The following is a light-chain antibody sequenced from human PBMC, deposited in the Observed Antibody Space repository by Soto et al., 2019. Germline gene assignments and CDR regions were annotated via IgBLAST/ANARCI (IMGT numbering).Light chain of an antibody. CDR3: QQRNDLPVT. Sequence: EIVLTQSPATLSLSPGERATLSCRASQSVSSYLAWYQQKPGQAPRLLIYDASKRATGIPARFTGSGSWTDFKLTSSSLEPEDVAVYYCQQRNDLPVTFGQGTRVEIK. V-gene: IGKV3-11*01. CDR1: QSVSSY. CDR2: DAS. J-gene: IGKJ1*01.